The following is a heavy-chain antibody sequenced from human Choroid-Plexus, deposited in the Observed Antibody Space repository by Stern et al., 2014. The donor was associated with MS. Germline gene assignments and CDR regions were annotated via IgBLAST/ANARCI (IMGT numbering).Heavy chain of an antibody. CDR3: ARDQRGITIFGVVTDYYYLGMDV. Sequence: QVQLVQSGAEVKKPGASVKVSCKTSGYIFTGYYIHWVRQAPGQGLEWMAWINPNTGGTTYAQKVQGRVTMSRDTSSSTAYVELSSLTSDDTAVYYCARDQRGITIFGVVTDYYYLGMDVWGQGTTVTVSS. CDR2: INPNTGGT. V-gene: IGHV1-2*02. CDR1: GYIFTGYY. J-gene: IGHJ6*02. D-gene: IGHD3-3*01.